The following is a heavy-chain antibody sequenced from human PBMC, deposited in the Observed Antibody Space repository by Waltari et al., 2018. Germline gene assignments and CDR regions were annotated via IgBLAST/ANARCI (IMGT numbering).Heavy chain of an antibody. V-gene: IGHV1-46*01. CDR1: ASTSTSHY. CDR2: INPSGSST. Sequence: QVQLVQSRAEVKKPGASVTASCQPSASTSTSHYMHWVRQAPGQGLGWMGMINPSGSSTSYAQKFQGKVTMTRDTSTSTSYMELSSLRSGDTAVDYCARATETTGIYTFDIWGQGTLVTVSS. J-gene: IGHJ3*02. CDR3: ARATETTGIYTFDI. D-gene: IGHD1-1*01.